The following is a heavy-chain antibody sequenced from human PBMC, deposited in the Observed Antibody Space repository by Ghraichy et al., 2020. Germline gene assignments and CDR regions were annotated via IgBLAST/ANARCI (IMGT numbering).Heavy chain of an antibody. J-gene: IGHJ4*02. CDR2: IYSSGST. D-gene: IGHD6-6*01. CDR1: GGSINNYY. V-gene: IGHV4-4*07. CDR3: AREVSYSSSYYFDY. Sequence: SETLSLTCTVSGGSINNYYWSWIRQPAGKGLEWIGRIYSSGSTDYSPSLKSRITMSVDTSRSQFSLKLSSVTAADTAVYYCAREVSYSSSYYFDYWGQGTLVPLSS.